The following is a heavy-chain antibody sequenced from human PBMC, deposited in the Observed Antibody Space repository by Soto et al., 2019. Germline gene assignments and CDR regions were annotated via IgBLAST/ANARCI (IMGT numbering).Heavy chain of an antibody. D-gene: IGHD6-13*01. CDR3: ATYSSPFDY. J-gene: IGHJ4*02. CDR2: ISATGTTT. V-gene: IGHV3-23*01. CDR1: EFSFSIYA. Sequence: PGGSLRLSCAASEFSFSIYALNWVRQAPGKGLEWVSAISATGTTTYYADSVKGRFTISRDNSKRTLFLQMDSLSPEDTAVYYCATYSSPFDYWGQGTLVTVSS.